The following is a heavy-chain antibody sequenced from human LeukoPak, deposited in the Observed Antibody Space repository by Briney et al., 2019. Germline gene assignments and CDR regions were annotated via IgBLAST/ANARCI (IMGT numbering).Heavy chain of an antibody. D-gene: IGHD3-22*01. V-gene: IGHV4-4*07. CDR1: GGSISSYY. CDR3: ARALYYYDSSGYYYYFDY. CDR2: IYTSGST. J-gene: IGHJ4*02. Sequence: SETLSLTCTVSGGSISSYYWSWIRQPAGKGLVWIGRIYTSGSTNYNPSLKSRVTMSVDTSKNQFSLKLSSVTAADTAVYYCARALYYYDSSGYYYYFDYWGQGTLVTVSS.